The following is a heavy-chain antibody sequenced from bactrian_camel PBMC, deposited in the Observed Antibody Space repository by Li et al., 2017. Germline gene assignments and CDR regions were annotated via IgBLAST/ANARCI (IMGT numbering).Heavy chain of an antibody. V-gene: IGHV3S40*01. D-gene: IGHD1*01. J-gene: IGHJ4*01. CDR1: GFTFSSYD. CDR2: IHSGGGST. Sequence: VQLVESGGGLVQPGGSLTLSCAASGFTFSSYDMSWVRQAPGKGLEWVSAIHSGGGSTYYADSVKGRFSISQDNAKKTVYLQMNSLNTEDTAVYYCVTGRLYTGSYYVRSYWGQGTQVTVS. CDR3: VTGRLYTGSYYVRSY.